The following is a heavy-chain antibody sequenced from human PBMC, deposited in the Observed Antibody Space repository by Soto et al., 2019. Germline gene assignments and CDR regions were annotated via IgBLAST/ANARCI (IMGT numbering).Heavy chain of an antibody. Sequence: GASVKVSCKASRGAFRCHALSWVRQAPGQGLEWMGGIIHIFGTAHYAQKFQGRVTITEDESTSTAYMELSSLRSEDTAVYYCAKRPGHTAITEYYFDYWGQGTLVTVSS. J-gene: IGHJ4*02. CDR3: AKRPGHTAITEYYFDY. D-gene: IGHD5-18*01. V-gene: IGHV1-69*13. CDR1: RGAFRCHA. CDR2: IIHIFGTA.